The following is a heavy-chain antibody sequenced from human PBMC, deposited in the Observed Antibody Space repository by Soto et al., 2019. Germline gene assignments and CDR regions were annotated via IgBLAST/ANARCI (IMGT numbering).Heavy chain of an antibody. CDR2: ITPRGGAT. V-gene: IGHV1-46*01. CDR1: GYTFTNYY. D-gene: IGHD1-26*01. J-gene: IGHJ4*02. CDR3: ARAPREDLYYFDY. Sequence: QVQLVQSGAEVKKPGASVTLSCKSSGYTFTNYYVHWVRQAPGQGLEWMGMITPRGGATTYTQKFRGRVIMSRVPSTSTVYMELSSLRSDDTAVYFCARAPREDLYYFDYWGRGTLVSVSS.